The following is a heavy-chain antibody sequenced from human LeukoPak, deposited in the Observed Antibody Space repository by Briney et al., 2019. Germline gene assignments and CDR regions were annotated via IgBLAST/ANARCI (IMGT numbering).Heavy chain of an antibody. CDR3: ARTFYFDTSGFYYAY. V-gene: IGHV4-59*12. CDR1: GGSISSYY. J-gene: IGHJ4*02. D-gene: IGHD3-22*01. CDR2: IYYSGST. Sequence: SETLSLTCTVSGGSISSYYWSWIRQPPGKGLEWIGYIYYSGSTNYNPSLKSRVTISVDTSKNQFSLKVSSVTAADTAVYYCARTFYFDTSGFYYAYWGQGTLVTVSS.